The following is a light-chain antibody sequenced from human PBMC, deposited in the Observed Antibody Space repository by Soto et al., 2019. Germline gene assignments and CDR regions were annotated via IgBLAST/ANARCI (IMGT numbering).Light chain of an antibody. CDR2: KAS. J-gene: IGKJ4*01. V-gene: IGKV1-5*03. CDR1: RSISTW. Sequence: DIEMTQSPSTVSASVGDRVTITCRASRSISTWLAWYQQKPGKAPKLLIYKASTLESGVPSRFSGSGSGTEFTLTISSVQPDDFATYSCPQYNSIPLTFGGGTKVEIK. CDR3: PQYNSIPLT.